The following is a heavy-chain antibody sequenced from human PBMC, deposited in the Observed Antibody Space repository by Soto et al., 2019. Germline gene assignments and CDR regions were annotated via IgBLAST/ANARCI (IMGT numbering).Heavy chain of an antibody. D-gene: IGHD3-3*01. CDR2: ISGSGTSA. Sequence: GGSLRLSCAGSGFTLRNYAMGWVRQAPGKGLEWVSAISGSGTSASYADSVKGRFIVSRDNSKNTLDLQMNSLRAEDTAVYYCAKCQGIGEDFRSAYVSYYYGMDVWGQGTTVTVSS. V-gene: IGHV3-23*01. CDR3: AKCQGIGEDFRSAYVSYYYGMDV. J-gene: IGHJ6*02. CDR1: GFTLRNYA.